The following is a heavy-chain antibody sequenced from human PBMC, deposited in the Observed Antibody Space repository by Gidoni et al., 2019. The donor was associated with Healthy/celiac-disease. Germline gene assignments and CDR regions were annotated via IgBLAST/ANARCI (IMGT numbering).Heavy chain of an antibody. Sequence: QVQLVQSGAEVKKPVASVKVSCKASGYTFTSYYMHWVRQAPGQGLEWMGIINPSGGSTSYAQKFQGRVTMTRDTSTSTVYMELSSLRSEDTAVYYCARDGSRGEYYDILTGYQDYWGQGTLVTVSS. D-gene: IGHD3-9*01. V-gene: IGHV1-46*01. CDR1: GYTFTSYY. CDR3: ARDGSRGEYYDILTGYQDY. CDR2: INPSGGST. J-gene: IGHJ4*02.